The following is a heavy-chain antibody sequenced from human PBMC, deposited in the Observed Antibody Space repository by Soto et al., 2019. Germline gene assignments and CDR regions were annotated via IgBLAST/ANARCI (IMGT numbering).Heavy chain of an antibody. CDR3: ARLLSGYVAIDY. D-gene: IGHD5-12*01. CDR2: FDPEDGET. V-gene: IGHV1-24*01. CDR1: GYTLTELS. Sequence: ASVKVSCKVSGYTLTELSMHWVRQAPGKGLEWMGGFDPEDGETIYAQKFQGRVTMTENTSIGTAYMELSSLRSEDTAVYYCARLLSGYVAIDYWGQGTLVTVSS. J-gene: IGHJ4*02.